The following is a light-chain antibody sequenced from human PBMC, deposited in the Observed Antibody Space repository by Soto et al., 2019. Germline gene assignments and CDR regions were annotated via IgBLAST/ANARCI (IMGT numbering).Light chain of an antibody. Sequence: QSVLTQPPSVSGAPGQRVTISCTGSSSNIGAGHVVHWCQQFPGRAPNLLIYGSSNRPSGVPDRFSGSKSGTSASLAITGLQAEDEADYYCQSYDNGLSASVFGGGTKLTVL. V-gene: IGLV1-40*01. CDR1: SSNIGAGHV. J-gene: IGLJ2*01. CDR3: QSYDNGLSASV. CDR2: GSS.